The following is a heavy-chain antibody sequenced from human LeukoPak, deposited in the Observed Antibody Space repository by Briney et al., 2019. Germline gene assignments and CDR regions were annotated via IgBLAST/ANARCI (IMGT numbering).Heavy chain of an antibody. D-gene: IGHD3-10*01. CDR2: ISSSGSTI. V-gene: IGHV3-48*03. CDR1: GFTFSSYE. J-gene: IGHJ4*02. CDR3: ARVSLVPVLLWFGEFNAEFDY. Sequence: GGSLRLSCAASGFTFSSYEMNWVRQAPGKGLEWVSYISSSGSTIYYADSVKGRFTISRDNAKNSLYLQMNSLRAEDTAVYYCARVSLVPVLLWFGEFNAEFDYWGQGTLVTVSS.